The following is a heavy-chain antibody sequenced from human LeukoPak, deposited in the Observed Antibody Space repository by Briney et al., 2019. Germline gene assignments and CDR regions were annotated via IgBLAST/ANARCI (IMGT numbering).Heavy chain of an antibody. CDR3: ARELILPDPLGMDV. V-gene: IGHV3-21*01. Sequence: GGSLRLSCAASGFSFSDYGMNWVRQAPGKGPGWVSSISRSTTFTSYTDSVRGRFTISRDNAKNSLYLQMNSLRAEDAAVYYCARELILPDPLGMDVWGQGTTVTVSS. CDR2: ISRSTTFT. J-gene: IGHJ6*02. CDR1: GFSFSDYG.